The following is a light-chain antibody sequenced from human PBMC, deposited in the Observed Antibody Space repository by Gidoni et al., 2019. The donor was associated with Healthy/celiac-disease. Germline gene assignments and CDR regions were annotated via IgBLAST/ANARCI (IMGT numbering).Light chain of an antibody. CDR1: SGSIASNY. V-gene: IGLV6-57*02. J-gene: IGLJ2*01. CDR2: EDN. CDR3: QSYDSSNHVV. Sequence: NFMLTQPHSVSESPGKTVTISCTGSSGSIASNYVQWYQQRPGSAPTTVIYEDNPRPSGVPDRVSGSIDSSSNSASLTISGLKTEDEADYYCQSYDSSNHVVFGGGTKLTVL.